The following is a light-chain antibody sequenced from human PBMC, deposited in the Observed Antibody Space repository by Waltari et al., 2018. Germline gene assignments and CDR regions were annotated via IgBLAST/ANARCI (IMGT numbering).Light chain of an antibody. V-gene: IGLV2-14*01. J-gene: IGLJ3*02. CDR2: DVP. CDR3: CSFRSSSTWV. CDR1: SSDVGGYNY. Sequence: QSALTQPASVSGSPGQSITISCTGTSSDVGGYNYVSWYQQHPGKAPKLMIYDVPNRPSGVSHRFSGSKSGDTASLTISGLQAEDEADYYCCSFRSSSTWVFGGGTKLTVL.